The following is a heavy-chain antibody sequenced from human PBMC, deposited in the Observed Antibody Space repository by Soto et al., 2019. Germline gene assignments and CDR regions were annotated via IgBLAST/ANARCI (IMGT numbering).Heavy chain of an antibody. CDR3: AISTVVTPQLDY. CDR2: IYYSGST. D-gene: IGHD4-17*01. V-gene: IGHV4-39*07. Sequence: SETLSLTCTVSGGSISSSSYYWGWIRQPPGKGLERIGSIYYSGSTYYNPSLKSRVTISVDTSKNQFSLKLSSVTAAYTAVYYCAISTVVTPQLDYWGQGTLVTVSS. CDR1: GGSISSSSYY. J-gene: IGHJ4*02.